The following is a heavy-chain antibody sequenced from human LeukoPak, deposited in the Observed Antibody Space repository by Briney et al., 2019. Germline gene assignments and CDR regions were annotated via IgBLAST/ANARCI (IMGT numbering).Heavy chain of an antibody. Sequence: SETLSLTCTVSGGSISSYYWSWIRQPPGKGLEWIGYIYYSGSTNYNPSLKSRVTISVDTSKNQFSLKLSSVTAADTAVYYRARSPTTVVTPYYYYYYYMDVWGKGTTVTVSS. J-gene: IGHJ6*03. V-gene: IGHV4-59*01. D-gene: IGHD4-23*01. CDR1: GGSISSYY. CDR3: ARSPTTVVTPYYYYYYYMDV. CDR2: IYYSGST.